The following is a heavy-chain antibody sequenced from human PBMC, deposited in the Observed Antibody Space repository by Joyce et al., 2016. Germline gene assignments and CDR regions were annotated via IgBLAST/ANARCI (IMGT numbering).Heavy chain of an antibody. CDR1: GYSFTGYW. CDR3: ARHLPWTRAFDS. Sequence: EVQLVQSGGEAKKPGEYLKISCETSGYSFTGYWIAWVRHVPGKVLGLMGIINPGDSDVRYTPSFEGQVTISADKSLTTAVLQWTRLKASDTAIYYCARHLPWTRAFDSWGRGTFVTVAS. CDR2: INPGDSDV. D-gene: IGHD2-21*01. V-gene: IGHV5-51*01. J-gene: IGHJ3*01.